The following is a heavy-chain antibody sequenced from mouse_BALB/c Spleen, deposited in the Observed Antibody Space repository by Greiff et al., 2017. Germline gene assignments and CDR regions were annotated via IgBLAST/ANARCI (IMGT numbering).Heavy chain of an antibody. CDR2: IWAGGST. J-gene: IGHJ4*01. CDR1: GFSLTSYG. CDR3: VGLDYYAMDY. V-gene: IGHV2-9*02. D-gene: IGHD4-1*01. Sequence: VKVVESGPGLVAPSQSLSITCTVSGFSLTSYGVHWVRQPPGKGLEWLGVIWAGGSTNYNSALMSRLSISKDNSKSQVFLKMNSLQTDDTAMYYCVGLDYYAMDYWGQGTSVTVSS.